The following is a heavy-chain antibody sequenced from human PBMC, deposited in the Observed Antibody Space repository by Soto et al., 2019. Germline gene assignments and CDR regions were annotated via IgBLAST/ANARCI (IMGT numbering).Heavy chain of an antibody. Sequence: EVQLLESGGGFVQPGESLRLSCAASGFTFSLSAMSWVRQAPGRGLEWVSSISGGGGSTEYADSVKGRFTISRDNSKDTVHLQMNSLRAADPAVYYCAKGPEYDILTGCDYWGQGALVTVSS. J-gene: IGHJ4*02. CDR2: ISGGGGST. CDR3: AKGPEYDILTGCDY. CDR1: GFTFSLSA. D-gene: IGHD3-9*01. V-gene: IGHV3-23*01.